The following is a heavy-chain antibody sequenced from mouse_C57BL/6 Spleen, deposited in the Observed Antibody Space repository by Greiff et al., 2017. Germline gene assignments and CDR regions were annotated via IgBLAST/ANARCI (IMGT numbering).Heavy chain of an antibody. CDR1: GFNIKDDY. V-gene: IGHV14-4*01. D-gene: IGHD3-2*02. Sequence: VQLQQSGAELVRPGASVKLSCTASGFNIKDDYMHWVKPRPEQGLEWIGWIDPENGDTEYASKFQGKATITADPSSNTAYLQLSSLTSEDTAVYYCTRGTAQATGFAYWGQGTLVTVSA. CDR2: IDPENGDT. CDR3: TRGTAQATGFAY. J-gene: IGHJ3*01.